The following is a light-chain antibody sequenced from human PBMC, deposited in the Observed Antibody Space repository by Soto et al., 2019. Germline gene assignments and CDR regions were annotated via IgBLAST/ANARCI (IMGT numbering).Light chain of an antibody. CDR3: QQYNNWPPLYT. Sequence: EIVMTQSPATLSVSPGERATLSCRASQSVMSDLAWYQQKPGQAPRLLIYDASSRATGIPARFSGSGSGTEFTLTISSLQSEDFAVYYCQQYNNWPPLYTFGQGTKLEIK. J-gene: IGKJ2*01. CDR2: DAS. CDR1: QSVMSD. V-gene: IGKV3-15*01.